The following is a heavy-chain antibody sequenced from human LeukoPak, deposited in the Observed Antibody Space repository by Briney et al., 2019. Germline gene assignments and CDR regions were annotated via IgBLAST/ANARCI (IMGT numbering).Heavy chain of an antibody. CDR3: ARDQVQLERRGLRRYGWFDP. Sequence: ASVKLSCKASGYTFTSHGISWVRQAPGQGLEWMGWISAYNGNTNYAQKLQGRVTMTTDTSTSTAYMELRSLRSDDTAVYYCARDQVQLERRGLRRYGWFDPWGQGTLVTVSS. CDR1: GYTFTSHG. CDR2: ISAYNGNT. J-gene: IGHJ5*02. V-gene: IGHV1-18*01. D-gene: IGHD1-1*01.